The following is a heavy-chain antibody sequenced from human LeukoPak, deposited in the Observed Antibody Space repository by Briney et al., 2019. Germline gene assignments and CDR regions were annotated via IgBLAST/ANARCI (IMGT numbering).Heavy chain of an antibody. D-gene: IGHD5-18*01. Sequence: GGSVRLSCGASGFAFSSYAMSWVRQAPGKGLEWVSAISGSGGSTYYADSVKGRFTISRDNSKNTLYLQMNSLRAEDTAVYYCAKRGYVDTAMVPFDYWGQGTLVTVSS. CDR2: ISGSGGST. V-gene: IGHV3-23*01. CDR3: AKRGYVDTAMVPFDY. J-gene: IGHJ4*02. CDR1: GFAFSSYA.